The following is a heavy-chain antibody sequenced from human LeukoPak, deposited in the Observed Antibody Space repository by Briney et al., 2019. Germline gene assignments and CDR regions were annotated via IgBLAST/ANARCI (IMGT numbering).Heavy chain of an antibody. V-gene: IGHV4-31*03. Sequence: SETLSLTCTVSGGSISSGGYYWSWIRQHPGKGLEWIGYIYYSGSTYYNPSLKSRVTLSVDTSKNQFSLKLSSVTAADTAVYYCARQFSGYSSDWFDPWGQGTLVTVSS. CDR1: GGSISSGGYY. CDR2: IYYSGST. CDR3: ARQFSGYSSDWFDP. J-gene: IGHJ5*02. D-gene: IGHD6-19*01.